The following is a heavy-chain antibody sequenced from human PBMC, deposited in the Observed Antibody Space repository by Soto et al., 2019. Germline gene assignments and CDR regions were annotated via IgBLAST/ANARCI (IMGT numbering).Heavy chain of an antibody. CDR1: GGSISSSSYY. D-gene: IGHD5-12*01. CDR3: ARGEGPWLQLIYFDY. J-gene: IGHJ4*02. CDR2: IYYSGST. V-gene: IGHV4-39*01. Sequence: SETLSLTCTVSGGSISSSSYYWGWIRQPPGKGLEWIGSIYYSGSTYYNPSLKSRVTISVDTSKNQFSLKLSSVTAADTAVYYCARGEGPWLQLIYFDYWGQGTLVTVSS.